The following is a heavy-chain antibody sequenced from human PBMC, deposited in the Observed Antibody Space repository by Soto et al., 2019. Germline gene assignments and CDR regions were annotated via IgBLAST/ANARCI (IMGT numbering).Heavy chain of an antibody. Sequence: EVQLLESGGGLVQPGGSLRLSCAASGFNFSSYDMSWARQVPGKGLEWVSTISGAGGITYYADSVKGRFTISRANSMNTLYLQRSSLRAEDTAVYYWVYRTGFDYWGQGTLVTVSS. D-gene: IGHD2-8*01. J-gene: IGHJ4*02. V-gene: IGHV3-23*01. CDR1: GFNFSSYD. CDR2: ISGAGGIT. CDR3: VYRTGFDY.